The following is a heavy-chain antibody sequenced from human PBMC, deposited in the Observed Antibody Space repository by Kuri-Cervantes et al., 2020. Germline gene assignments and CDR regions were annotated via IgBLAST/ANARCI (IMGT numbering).Heavy chain of an antibody. J-gene: IGHJ6*02. CDR3: ARGGMVRGVMGLSFGYRSHYYYGMDV. V-gene: IGHV3-53*01. Sequence: GESLKISCAASGFTVSSNYMSWVRQAPGKGLEWVSVIYSGGSTYYADSVKGRFTISRDNSKNTLYLQMNSLRAEDTAAYYCARGGMVRGVMGLSFGYRSHYYYGMDVWGQGTTVIVSS. D-gene: IGHD3-10*01. CDR1: GFTVSSNY. CDR2: IYSGGST.